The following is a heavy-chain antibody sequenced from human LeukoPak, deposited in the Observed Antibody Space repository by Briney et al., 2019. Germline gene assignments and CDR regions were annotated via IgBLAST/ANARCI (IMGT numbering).Heavy chain of an antibody. D-gene: IGHD1-26*01. CDR1: GFTVSSNF. CDR2: VYSVGTT. Sequence: PGGSLRLSCAASGFTVSSNFMSWVRQAPGKGLEWVSVVYSVGTTYYADSVKGRFTISRDTSRNTLYLQMNSLRVDDTAVYYCVGSLNSGSYADPWGQGTLITVSS. V-gene: IGHV3-53*01. J-gene: IGHJ5*02. CDR3: VGSLNSGSYADP.